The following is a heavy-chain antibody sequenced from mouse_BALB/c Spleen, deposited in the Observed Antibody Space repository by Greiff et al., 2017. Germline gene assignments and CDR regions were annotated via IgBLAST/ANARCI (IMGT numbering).Heavy chain of an antibody. V-gene: IGHV14-3*02. CDR1: GFNIKDTY. CDR2: IDPANGNT. J-gene: IGHJ3*01. Sequence: VQLQQSGAELVKPGASVKLSCTASGFNIKDTYMHWVKQRPEQGLEWIGRIDPANGNTKYDPKFQGKATITADTSSNTAYLQLSSLTSEDTAVYYCASGAWFAYGGQGTLVTVSA. CDR3: ASGAWFAY.